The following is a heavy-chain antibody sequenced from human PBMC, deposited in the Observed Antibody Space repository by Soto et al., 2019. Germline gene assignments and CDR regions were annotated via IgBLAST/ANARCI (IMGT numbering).Heavy chain of an antibody. Sequence: EVQLLESGGGLVQPGGSLRLSCEASGFIFSSCGMSWVRQAPGKGLEWVAAISNSGGSTYYADSVKGRFTISRDNSKNTLYMQMNSLRAEDTAVYSCARVPLKGPGNRYYFDFWGQGTLLTVSS. CDR2: ISNSGGST. J-gene: IGHJ4*02. CDR3: ARVPLKGPGNRYYFDF. V-gene: IGHV3-23*01. CDR1: GFIFSSCG.